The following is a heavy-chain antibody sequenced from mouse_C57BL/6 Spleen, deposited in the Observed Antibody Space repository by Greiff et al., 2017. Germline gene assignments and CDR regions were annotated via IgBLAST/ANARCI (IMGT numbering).Heavy chain of an antibody. CDR1: GFTFSSYG. D-gene: IGHD4-1*02. V-gene: IGHV5-6*01. J-gene: IGHJ4*01. Sequence: EVKVVESGGDLVKPGGSLKLSCAASGFTFSSYGMSWVRQTPDKRLEWVATISSGGSYTYYPDSVKGRFTISRDNAKNTLYLQMSSLKSEDTAMYYCARTSTEAMDYWGQGTSVTVSS. CDR3: ARTSTEAMDY. CDR2: ISSGGSYT.